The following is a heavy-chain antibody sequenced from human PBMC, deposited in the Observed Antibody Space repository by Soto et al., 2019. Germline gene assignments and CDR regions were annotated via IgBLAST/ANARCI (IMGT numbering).Heavy chain of an antibody. CDR1: GFTFSSYA. J-gene: IGHJ2*01. CDR3: VKDDRILGRRYFDL. D-gene: IGHD2-15*01. V-gene: IGHV3-23*01. CDR2: ISFSDGGT. Sequence: GGSLRLSCAASGFTFSSYAMTWVRQAPGKGLEWVSSISFSDGGTYYADSVKGRLTISRDNSKNTLFLQMNSLRVEDTAVYYCVKDDRILGRRYFDLWGRGTLVTSPQ.